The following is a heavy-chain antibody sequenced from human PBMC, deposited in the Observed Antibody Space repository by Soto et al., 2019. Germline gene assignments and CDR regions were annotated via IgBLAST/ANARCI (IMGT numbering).Heavy chain of an antibody. J-gene: IGHJ6*02. Sequence: ASVKVSCKASGYTFTRYGISWVRQAPGQGLEWMGWIGGYNGDTNYAQKFQDRVSMTIDTSTGTAYMELRSLTSDDTAIYYCAKNGQPPYYYYGLDVWG. CDR3: AKNGQPPYYYYGLDV. CDR1: GYTFTRYG. D-gene: IGHD2-8*01. CDR2: IGGYNGDT. V-gene: IGHV1-18*01.